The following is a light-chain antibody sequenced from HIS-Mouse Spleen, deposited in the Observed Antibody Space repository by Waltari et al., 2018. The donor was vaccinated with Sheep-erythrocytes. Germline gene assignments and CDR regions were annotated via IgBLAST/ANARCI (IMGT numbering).Light chain of an antibody. CDR1: SSDVGGYNY. CDR3: CAYAGSYNHV. J-gene: IGLJ1*01. CDR2: DVS. Sequence: QSALTQPRSVSGSPGQSVTLSCTGTSSDVGGYNYVSWYQQHPGKAPKLMIYDVSKRPSGVPDRFSGSKSVNTASLTISGLQAGDEADYYCCAYAGSYNHVFATGTKVTVL. V-gene: IGLV2-11*01.